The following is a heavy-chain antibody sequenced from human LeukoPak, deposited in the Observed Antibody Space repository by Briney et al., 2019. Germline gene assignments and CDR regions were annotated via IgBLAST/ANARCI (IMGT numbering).Heavy chain of an antibody. J-gene: IGHJ4*02. CDR1: GNTFSNYG. CDR2: ISDFNGYT. Sequence: ASVKVSCKASGNTFSNYGISWVRQAPGQGLEWMGWISDFNGYTRYAQNLQGRVTMTTDTPTSTAYMELRSLISDDTAVYYCARDQGYTSEWLDYWGQGTLVTVSS. V-gene: IGHV1-18*01. CDR3: ARDQGYTSEWLDY. D-gene: IGHD6-19*01.